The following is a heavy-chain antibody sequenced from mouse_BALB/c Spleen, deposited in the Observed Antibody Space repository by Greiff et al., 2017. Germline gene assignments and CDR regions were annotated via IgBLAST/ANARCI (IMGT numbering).Heavy chain of an antibody. CDR3: ARSPYYYGYYFDY. D-gene: IGHD1-1*01. J-gene: IGHJ2*01. CDR1: GFSLTGYG. V-gene: IGHV2-4-1*01. CDR2: IWSGGST. Sequence: VQVVESGPGLVAPSQSLSITCTVSGFSLTGYGVHWVRQSPGKGLEWLGVIWSGGSTDYNAAFISRLSISKDNSKSQVFFKMNSLQADDTAIYYCARSPYYYGYYFDYWGQGTTLTVSS.